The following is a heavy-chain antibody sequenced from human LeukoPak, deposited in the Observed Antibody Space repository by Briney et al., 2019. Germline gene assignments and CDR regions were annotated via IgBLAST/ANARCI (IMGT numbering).Heavy chain of an antibody. Sequence: GGSLRLSCAASGFTFSDYYMSWIRQAPGKGLEWVSYISSSGSTIYYADSVKGRFTISRDNAKNSLYLQMNSLRAEDTAVYYCARSSGFVVTTARCFDYWGQGTLVTVSS. CDR3: ARSSGFVVTTARCFDY. D-gene: IGHD4-17*01. J-gene: IGHJ4*02. CDR1: GFTFSDYY. V-gene: IGHV3-11*01. CDR2: ISSSGSTI.